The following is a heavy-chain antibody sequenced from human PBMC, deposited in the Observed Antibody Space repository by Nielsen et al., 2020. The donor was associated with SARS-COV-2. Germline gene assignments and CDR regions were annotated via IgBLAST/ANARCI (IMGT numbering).Heavy chain of an antibody. Sequence: ASVKVSCKASGYTFTNYGISWVRQAPGQGLEWMGWITTYNVKTNYAQKVQGRVTMTTDTSTNTAYMELRSLRSDDTAVYYCAREGGLVMVNAIDHWGQGTLVTVSS. V-gene: IGHV1-18*01. D-gene: IGHD3-22*01. CDR1: GYTFTNYG. CDR2: ITTYNVKT. J-gene: IGHJ4*02. CDR3: AREGGLVMVNAIDH.